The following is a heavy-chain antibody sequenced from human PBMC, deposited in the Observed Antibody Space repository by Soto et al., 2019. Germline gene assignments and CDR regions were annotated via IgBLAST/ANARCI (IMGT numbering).Heavy chain of an antibody. J-gene: IGHJ6*02. CDR2: ITWDGDST. CDR3: AKAREARGYYYGMDV. Sequence: GGSLRPSCAASGFTFDDYSMHWVRQAPGKGLEWVSLITWDGDSTYYGDSVKGRFTISRDNSKNSLYLQMNSLRTEDTALYYCAKAREARGYYYGMDVWGHGTTVTVSS. V-gene: IGHV3-43*01. CDR1: GFTFDDYS.